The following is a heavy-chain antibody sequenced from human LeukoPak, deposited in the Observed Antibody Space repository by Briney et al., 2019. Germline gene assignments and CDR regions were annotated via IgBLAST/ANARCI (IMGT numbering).Heavy chain of an antibody. Sequence: SVKVSCKASGGTFSSSYAISWVRQAPGQGLEWMGDIIPISGTTNYAQKFQGRVTITADESTSTAYMELSSLRSEDTAVYYCARGVGAAAGNVYYYYYYYMDVWGKGTTVTVSS. CDR1: GGTFSSSYA. CDR2: IIPISGTT. V-gene: IGHV1-69*13. D-gene: IGHD6-13*01. J-gene: IGHJ6*03. CDR3: ARGVGAAAGNVYYYYYYYMDV.